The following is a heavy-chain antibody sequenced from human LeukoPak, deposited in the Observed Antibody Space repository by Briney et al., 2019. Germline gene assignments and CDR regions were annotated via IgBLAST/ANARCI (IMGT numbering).Heavy chain of an antibody. CDR1: GVSISSSFYY. J-gene: IGHJ5*02. V-gene: IGHV4-39*07. CDR2: IYYSGST. CDR3: ARREGYSYGYTFDP. D-gene: IGHD5-18*01. Sequence: SETLSLTCSVSGVSISSSFYYFGWIRQPPGKGLEWIGSIYYSGSTYYNASLKSRVTISVDTSKNQFSLKLSSVTAADTAVYYCARREGYSYGYTFDPWGQGTLVTVSS.